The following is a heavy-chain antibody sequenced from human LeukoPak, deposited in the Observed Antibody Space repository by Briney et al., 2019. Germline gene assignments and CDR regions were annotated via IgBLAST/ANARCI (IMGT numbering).Heavy chain of an antibody. CDR3: ARGGYGDYGNFGY. J-gene: IGHJ4*02. D-gene: IGHD4-17*01. Sequence: SETLSLTCAVYGGSFSGYYWSWIRQPPGKGLEWIGEINHSGSTNYNPSLKSRVTISVDTSKNQFSLKLSSVTAADTAVYYCARGGYGDYGNFGYWGQGTLVTVSS. CDR2: INHSGST. V-gene: IGHV4-34*01. CDR1: GGSFSGYY.